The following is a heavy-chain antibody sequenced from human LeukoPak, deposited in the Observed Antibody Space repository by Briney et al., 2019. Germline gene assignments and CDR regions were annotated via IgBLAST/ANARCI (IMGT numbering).Heavy chain of an antibody. V-gene: IGHV3-9*01. CDR3: AKVDYYYGMDV. CDR1: GFTFDDYA. J-gene: IGHJ6*02. CDR2: ISWNSGSI. Sequence: PGGSLRLSCAASGFTFDDYAMHWVRHAPGKGLEWVSGISWNSGSIGYADSVKGRFTISRDNAKNSLYLQMNSLRAEDTALYYCAKVDYYYGMDVWGQGTTVTVSS.